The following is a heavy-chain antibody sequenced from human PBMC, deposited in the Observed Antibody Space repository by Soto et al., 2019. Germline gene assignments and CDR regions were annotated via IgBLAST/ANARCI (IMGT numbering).Heavy chain of an antibody. CDR2: ISEPENT. Sequence: PSETLSLTCTVSGGSMSSRYYYWGWIRQPPGKGLEYIGSISEPENTYNNPSLRSRVSISVNMSKNQFSLRLTSVTAADAAVYYCARHRVGATHWYFDLWGRGTLVTVSS. D-gene: IGHD1-26*01. V-gene: IGHV4-39*01. CDR3: ARHRVGATHWYFDL. CDR1: GGSMSSRYYY. J-gene: IGHJ2*01.